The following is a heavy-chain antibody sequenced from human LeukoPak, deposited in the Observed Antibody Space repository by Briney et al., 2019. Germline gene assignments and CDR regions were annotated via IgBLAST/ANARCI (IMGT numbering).Heavy chain of an antibody. Sequence: GGSLRLSCAASGFTFSSYAMSWVRQAPGKGLEWVSSIGGGGTTSYADSVKGRFTISRDNAENSLYLQMNSLRAEDTALYYCARKRPNYFDYWGQGTLVTVSS. CDR3: ARKRPNYFDY. V-gene: IGHV3-23*01. J-gene: IGHJ4*02. CDR1: GFTFSSYA. CDR2: IGGGGTT.